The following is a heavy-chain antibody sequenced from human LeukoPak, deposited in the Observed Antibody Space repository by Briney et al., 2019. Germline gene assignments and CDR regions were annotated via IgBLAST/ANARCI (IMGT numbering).Heavy chain of an antibody. V-gene: IGHV1-18*01. D-gene: IGHD3-10*01. Sequence: GASVKVSCKASGYTFTNYGISWVRQAPGQGLEWMGWISTYNGNTNYAQKLQGRVAMTTDTSTTTAYMELRSLRSDDTAVYYCARPGVRGVIDYWGQGTLVTVSS. CDR2: ISTYNGNT. J-gene: IGHJ4*02. CDR3: ARPGVRGVIDY. CDR1: GYTFTNYG.